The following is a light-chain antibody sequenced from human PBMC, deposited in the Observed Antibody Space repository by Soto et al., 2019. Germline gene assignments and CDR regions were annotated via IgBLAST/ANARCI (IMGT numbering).Light chain of an antibody. CDR1: SSNIGSNT. CDR3: AACYDSLNGPV. CDR2: SNN. Sequence: QSVLTQPPSASGTPGQRVTISCSGSSSNIGSNTVNWYQQLPGTAPKLLIYSNNQRPSGVPDRFSGSKSGTSASRAISGLQSEDEADYYCAACYDSLNGPVFGGGTKLTVL. J-gene: IGLJ2*01. V-gene: IGLV1-44*01.